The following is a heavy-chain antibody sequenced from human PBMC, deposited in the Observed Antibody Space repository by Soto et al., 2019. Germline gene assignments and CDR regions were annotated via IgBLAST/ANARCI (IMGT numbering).Heavy chain of an antibody. Sequence: EVQLLESGGGLVHPGGSLRLSCTASGFTFSHIAMNWVRLAPGKGLEWVSIIGDSGDHTYYADSVKGRFSISRDNSKNTVDLELSSRRDEDTAIYYCAKELRGGLGAFDVWGQGAMVIVSS. J-gene: IGHJ3*01. CDR2: IGDSGDHT. V-gene: IGHV3-23*01. CDR3: AKELRGGLGAFDV. D-gene: IGHD6-19*01. CDR1: GFTFSHIA.